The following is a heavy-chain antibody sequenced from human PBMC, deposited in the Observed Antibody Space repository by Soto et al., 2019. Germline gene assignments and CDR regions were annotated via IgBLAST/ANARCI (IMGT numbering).Heavy chain of an antibody. CDR3: ARLGGSYRSWFDP. V-gene: IGHV4-39*01. CDR2: IYYSGST. J-gene: IGHJ5*02. D-gene: IGHD1-26*01. Sequence: SETLSLTCTVSGGSISSSSYYWGWIRQPPGKGLEWIGSIYYSGSTYYSPSLKSRVTISVDTSKNQFSLKLSSVTAADTAVYYCARLGGSYRSWFDPWGQGTLVTVSS. CDR1: GGSISSSSYY.